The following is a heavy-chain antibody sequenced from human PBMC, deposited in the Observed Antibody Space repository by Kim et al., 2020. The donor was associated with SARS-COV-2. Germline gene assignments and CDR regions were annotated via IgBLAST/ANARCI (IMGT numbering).Heavy chain of an antibody. CDR1: GFTFSNYW. CDR3: ARGHLDIGDD. V-gene: IGHV3-74*01. D-gene: IGHD3-9*01. Sequence: GGSLRLSCAASGFTFSNYWMHWVRQVPGKGLVWVSPINPDETFTTYADSVRGRFTISRDNSGNTLYLQMNSLRAEDTAVYYCARGHLDIGDDWGRGTLVTVPS. CDR2: INPDETFT. J-gene: IGHJ1*01.